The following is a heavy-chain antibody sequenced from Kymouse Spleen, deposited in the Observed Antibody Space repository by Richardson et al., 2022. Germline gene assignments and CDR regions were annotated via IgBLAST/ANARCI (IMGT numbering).Heavy chain of an antibody. J-gene: IGHJ6*02. CDR3: TPGITGTRDYYGMDV. Sequence: EVQLVESGGGLVKPGGSLRLSCAASGFTFSNAWMSWVRQAPGKGLEWVGRIKSKTDGGTTDYAAPVKGRFTISRDDSKNTLYLQMNSLKTEDTAVYYCTPGITGTRDYYGMDVWGQGTTVTVSS. V-gene: IGHV3-15*01. CDR1: GFTFSNAW. CDR2: IKSKTDGGTT. D-gene: IGHD1-7*01.